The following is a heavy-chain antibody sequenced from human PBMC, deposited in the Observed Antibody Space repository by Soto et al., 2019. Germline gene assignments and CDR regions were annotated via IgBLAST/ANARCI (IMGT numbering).Heavy chain of an antibody. D-gene: IGHD1-1*01. Sequence: PSETLSLTCTVSGGSVCSSIYYWGWVRQPPGKGLEWIGSVYYSGSTYYNPSLERRVTISVDKSKIQFSLKLMSLSAADTAVYFCGRLEGLATISYYFDYWGQGALVTVSS. CDR2: VYYSGST. V-gene: IGHV4-39*01. CDR3: GRLEGLATISYYFDY. CDR1: GGSVCSSIYY. J-gene: IGHJ4*02.